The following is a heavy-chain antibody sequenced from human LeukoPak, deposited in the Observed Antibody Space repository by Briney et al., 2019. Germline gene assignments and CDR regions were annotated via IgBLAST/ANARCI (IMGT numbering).Heavy chain of an antibody. CDR2: IYPGDSDT. CDR3: ARRYSGSYYDRGDAFDI. V-gene: IGHV5-51*01. J-gene: IGHJ3*02. D-gene: IGHD1-26*01. Sequence: GESLKISCKGSGYSFSSYWIGWVRQMPGKGLEWMGIIYPGDSDTRYSPSFQGQVTTSADKSNSTAYLQWSSLKASDTAMYYCARRYSGSYYDRGDAFDIWGQGTMVTVSS. CDR1: GYSFSSYW.